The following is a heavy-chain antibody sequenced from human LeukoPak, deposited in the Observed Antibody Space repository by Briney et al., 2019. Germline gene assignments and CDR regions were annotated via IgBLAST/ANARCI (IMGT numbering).Heavy chain of an antibody. CDR3: ARDFGEYAFDI. J-gene: IGHJ3*02. Sequence: PSETLSLTCTVSGGSISSYYWSWIRQPPGKGLEGIGYIYYSGSTNYNPSLKSRVTISVDTSKNQFTLKLSSVTAADTAVYYCARDFGEYAFDIWGQGTMVTVSS. CDR2: IYYSGST. V-gene: IGHV4-59*01. D-gene: IGHD3-16*01. CDR1: GGSISSYY.